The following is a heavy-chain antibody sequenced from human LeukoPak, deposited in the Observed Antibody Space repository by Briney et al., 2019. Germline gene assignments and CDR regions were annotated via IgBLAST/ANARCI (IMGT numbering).Heavy chain of an antibody. CDR3: AGAHYYGSGSYPYYFDY. Sequence: SETLSLTCAVYGGSFSGYYWSWIRQPPGKGLEWIGEINHSGSTNYNPSLKSRVTISVATSKNQFSLKLSSVTAADTAVYYCAGAHYYGSGSYPYYFDYWGQGTLVTVSS. CDR2: INHSGST. D-gene: IGHD3-10*01. V-gene: IGHV4-34*01. CDR1: GGSFSGYY. J-gene: IGHJ4*02.